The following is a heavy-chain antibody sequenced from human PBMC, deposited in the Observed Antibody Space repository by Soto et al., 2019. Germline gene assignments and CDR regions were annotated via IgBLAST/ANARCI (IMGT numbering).Heavy chain of an antibody. CDR1: GGTFSSYA. Sequence: QVQLVQSGAEVKKPGSSVKVSCKASGGTFSSYATSWVRQAPGQGLKWMGGIIPIFGTTNYAQEFQGRVTITADESTSTAYMELSSLRSEDTAVYYCARDAGIEYSSSTSFNYWGQGTPVTVS. V-gene: IGHV1-69*01. CDR2: IIPIFGTT. CDR3: ARDAGIEYSSSTSFNY. D-gene: IGHD6-6*01. J-gene: IGHJ4*02.